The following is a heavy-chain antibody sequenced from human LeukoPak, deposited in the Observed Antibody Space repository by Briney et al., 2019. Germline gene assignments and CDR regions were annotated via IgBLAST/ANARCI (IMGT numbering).Heavy chain of an antibody. CDR1: GYTFTGYY. D-gene: IGHD3-10*01. J-gene: IGHJ4*02. V-gene: IGHV1-2*02. Sequence: ASVKVSCKASGYTFTGYYFHWVRQAPGQGLEWMGWINPKNGGTTYAQKFQGRVTMTRDTPINTAYMELRRLRSDDTAVYYCARLWFAPDHWGQGTLVTVSS. CDR3: ARLWFAPDH. CDR2: INPKNGGT.